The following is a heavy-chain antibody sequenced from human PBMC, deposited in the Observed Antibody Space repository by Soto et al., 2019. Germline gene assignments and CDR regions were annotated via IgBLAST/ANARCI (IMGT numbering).Heavy chain of an antibody. J-gene: IGHJ4*02. Sequence: PSETLSLTCAVYGGSFSGYYWSWIRQPPGKGLEWIGEINHSGSTNYNPSLKSRFTISRDNSKNTLYLQMNSLRAEDTAVYYCARAGYDILTPKFDYWGQGTRVTVSS. CDR2: INHSGST. CDR3: ARAGYDILTPKFDY. CDR1: GGSFSGYY. D-gene: IGHD3-9*01. V-gene: IGHV4-34*01.